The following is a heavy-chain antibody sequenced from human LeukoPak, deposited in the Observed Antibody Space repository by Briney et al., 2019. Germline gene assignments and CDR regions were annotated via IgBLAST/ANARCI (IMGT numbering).Heavy chain of an antibody. J-gene: IGHJ4*02. CDR1: DGSISSATYY. V-gene: IGHV4-39*07. CDR3: ARVEGSGFDC. D-gene: IGHD1-1*01. Sequence: PSETLSLTCTVSDGSISSATYYWAWIRQPPHKGLDWIGSFFYTGSTYYSPSLKSRVTISVDTSENQLSLKLSSVTAADTAVYYCARVEGSGFDCWGQGTLVTVSS. CDR2: FFYTGST.